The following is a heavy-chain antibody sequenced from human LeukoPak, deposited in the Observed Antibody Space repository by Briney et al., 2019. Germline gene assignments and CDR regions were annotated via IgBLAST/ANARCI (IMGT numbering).Heavy chain of an antibody. V-gene: IGHV4-4*07. CDR3: AREHLVGTMLVVVKTQPINWFDP. Sequence: SETLSLTCTVSGGSISSYYWSWIRQPAGKGLEWIGRIYTSGSTNYNPSLKSRVTMSVDTSKNQFSLKLSSVTAADTAVYYCAREHLVGTMLVVVKTQPINWFDPWGQGTLVTVSS. CDR1: GGSISSYY. CDR2: IYTSGST. D-gene: IGHD3-22*01. J-gene: IGHJ5*02.